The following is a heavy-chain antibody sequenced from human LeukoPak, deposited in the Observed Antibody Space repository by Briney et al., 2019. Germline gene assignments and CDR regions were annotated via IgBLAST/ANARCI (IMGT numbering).Heavy chain of an antibody. D-gene: IGHD3-16*02. CDR1: GGSFSGYY. V-gene: IGHV4-34*01. CDR2: INHSGST. CDR3: ARRRYRWANYYYYYGMDV. Sequence: SETLSLTCAVYGGSFSGYYWSWIRQPPGKGLVWIGEINHSGSTNYNPSLKSRVTISVDTSKNQFSLKLSSVTAADTAVYYCARRRYRWANYYYYYGMDVWGQGTTVTVSS. J-gene: IGHJ6*02.